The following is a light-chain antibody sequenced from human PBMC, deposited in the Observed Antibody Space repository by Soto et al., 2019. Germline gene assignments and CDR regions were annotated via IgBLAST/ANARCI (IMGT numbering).Light chain of an antibody. Sequence: EIVLTQSPGTRSLSPGEGATLSCRASQSIGGNFLAWYQQRRGQAPRLLIHGASNRATGIPDRFSGSGSGTDFTLTITRLEPEDFAVYYCQQYGGSPRTFGQGTKVEGK. J-gene: IGKJ1*01. CDR3: QQYGGSPRT. CDR1: QSIGGNF. V-gene: IGKV3-20*01. CDR2: GAS.